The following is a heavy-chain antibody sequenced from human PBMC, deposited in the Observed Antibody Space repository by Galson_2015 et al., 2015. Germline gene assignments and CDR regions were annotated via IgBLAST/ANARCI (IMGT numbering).Heavy chain of an antibody. D-gene: IGHD3-9*01. V-gene: IGHV1-3*01. Sequence: SVKVSCKASGYTFTSYAMHWVRQAPGQRLEWMGWINAGNGNTKYSQKFQGRVTITRDTSASTAYMELSSLRSEDTAVYYCASASGRYFDWLFEGYYYYGMDVWGQGTTVTVSS. J-gene: IGHJ6*02. CDR3: ASASGRYFDWLFEGYYYYGMDV. CDR2: INAGNGNT. CDR1: GYTFTSYA.